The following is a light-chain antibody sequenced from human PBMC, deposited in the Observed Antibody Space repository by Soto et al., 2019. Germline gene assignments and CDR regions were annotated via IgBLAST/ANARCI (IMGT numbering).Light chain of an antibody. J-gene: IGKJ1*01. CDR3: QQYNNWPPT. V-gene: IGKV3-15*01. CDR1: QSVSSN. CDR2: GAS. Sequence: EIVMTQSPATLSVSPGERATLSCRASQSVSSNLAWYQQKPCQAPRLLLYGASTRATGIPARFSGSGSGTEFTLTISSLQSEDFAVYYCQQYNNWPPTFGQGTKVEIK.